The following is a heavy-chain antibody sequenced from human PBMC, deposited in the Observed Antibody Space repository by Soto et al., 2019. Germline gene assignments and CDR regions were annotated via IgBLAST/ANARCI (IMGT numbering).Heavy chain of an antibody. V-gene: IGHV4-34*02. CDR2: INDGGIT. D-gene: IGHD2-8*02. J-gene: IGHJ1*01. Sequence: QAQIQQSGARLLKPSETLSLTCSVSGGSFTGYFYSWIRLSPGRGLEWIGEINDGGITKYSPSLKSRATMSADKAKKQFSLRLTSVTAADTGVYYCAPTPRLLVPWGQGTPVVVPS. CDR1: GGSFTGYF. CDR3: APTPRLLVP.